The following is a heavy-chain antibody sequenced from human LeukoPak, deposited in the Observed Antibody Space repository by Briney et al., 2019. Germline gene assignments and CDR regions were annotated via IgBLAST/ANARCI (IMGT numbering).Heavy chain of an antibody. CDR3: ARVPMIRGDYWYFDL. Sequence: ASVKVSCKASGYTFKDYHIHWVRQAPGQGLEWMGIINPDGGATHYAQNFQGRVTMTRDTSTSTVYMEVTSLRSEDTAVYYCARVPMIRGDYWYFDLWGRGTLVTVSS. V-gene: IGHV1-46*02. CDR1: GYTFKDYH. D-gene: IGHD3-10*01. CDR2: INPDGGAT. J-gene: IGHJ2*01.